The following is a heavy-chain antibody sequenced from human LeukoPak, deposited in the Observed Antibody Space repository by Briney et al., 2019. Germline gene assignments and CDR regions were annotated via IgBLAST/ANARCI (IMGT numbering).Heavy chain of an antibody. CDR2: INHSGST. CDR1: GGSISSYY. CDR3: ARGPRSWYDY. Sequence: PSETLSLTCTVSGGSISSYYWSWIRQPPGKGLEWIGEINHSGSTNYNPSLKSRVTISVDTSKNQFSLKLSSVTAADTAVYYCARGPRSWYDYWGQGTLVTVSS. D-gene: IGHD6-13*01. V-gene: IGHV4-34*01. J-gene: IGHJ4*02.